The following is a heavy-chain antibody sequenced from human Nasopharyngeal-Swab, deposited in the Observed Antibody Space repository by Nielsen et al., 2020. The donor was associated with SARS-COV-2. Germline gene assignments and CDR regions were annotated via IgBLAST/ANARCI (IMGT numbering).Heavy chain of an antibody. CDR2: VYPSGSP. CDR1: GDSISSGGYS. J-gene: IGHJ5*02. Sequence: SETLSLTCAVSGDSISSGGYSWSWIRQPPGKGLEWIGYVYPSGSPYYSPSLRSRVTISLDTSNNHFSLKLTSVTAADTAVYYCARGLVRGAIINNWFDPWGQGTLVTVSS. D-gene: IGHD3-10*01. CDR3: ARGLVRGAIINNWFDP. V-gene: IGHV4-30-2*01.